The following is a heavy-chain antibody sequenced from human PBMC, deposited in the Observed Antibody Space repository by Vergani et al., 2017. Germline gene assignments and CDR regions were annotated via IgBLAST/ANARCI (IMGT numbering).Heavy chain of an antibody. Sequence: QVQLQESGPGLVKPSQTLSLTCTVSGGSISSGGYYWSWIRQHPGEGLVWIGYIYYSGSTYYNPSLKSRVIISGDTSKNQFSLKLRSVTAAATAVYDCAGDRGNYYYYYMDVWGKGTTVTVSS. V-gene: IGHV4-31*03. CDR3: AGDRGNYYYYYMDV. J-gene: IGHJ6*03. CDR2: IYYSGST. D-gene: IGHD3-10*01. CDR1: GGSISSGGYY.